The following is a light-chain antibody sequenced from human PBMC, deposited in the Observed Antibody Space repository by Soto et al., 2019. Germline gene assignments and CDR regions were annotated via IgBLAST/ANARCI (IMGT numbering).Light chain of an antibody. CDR2: GAS. CDR3: QQYDRSPPT. J-gene: IGKJ4*01. CDR1: QSVSSRY. V-gene: IGKV3-20*01. Sequence: EIVLTQSPGTLSLSPGERVNLSCRASQSVSSRYVAWYQHKTGQPPRLLIYGASSRATGIPDRFSGSGSGADFTLTISRLEPEDFAVYYCQQYDRSPPTFGGGTKVEIK.